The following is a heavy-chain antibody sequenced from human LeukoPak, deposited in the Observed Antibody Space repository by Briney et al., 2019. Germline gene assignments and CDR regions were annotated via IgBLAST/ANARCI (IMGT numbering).Heavy chain of an antibody. CDR2: ISGSCGTT. D-gene: IGHD3-16*01. Sequence: GGSLRLSCAASGFTFTSYAMNWVRQAPGKGLEWVSSISGSCGTTYNADSVKGRFTISRDNSKNTLYLQMNSLRAEDTAVYYCAKGDLGFGRYYFDYWGHGTLVAVSP. CDR1: GFTFTSYA. CDR3: AKGDLGFGRYYFDY. J-gene: IGHJ4*01. V-gene: IGHV3-23*01.